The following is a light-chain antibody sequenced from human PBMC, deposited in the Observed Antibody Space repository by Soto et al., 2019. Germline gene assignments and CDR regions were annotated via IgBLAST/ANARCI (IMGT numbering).Light chain of an antibody. CDR2: DAS. CDR1: QSVTRK. V-gene: IGKV1-5*01. CDR3: QHYKSYSIS. Sequence: DIQMTQSPSTLSASVGDRVTSTCRASQSVTRKLAWYQQKPGKAPKLLIFDASTLKSGVPSRFSGSGSATEFTLTISSLQPDDFATYYCQHYKSYSISFGQGIRLEIQ. J-gene: IGKJ5*01.